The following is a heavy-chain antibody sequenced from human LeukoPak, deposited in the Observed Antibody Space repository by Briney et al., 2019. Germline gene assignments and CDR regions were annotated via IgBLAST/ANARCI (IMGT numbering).Heavy chain of an antibody. V-gene: IGHV4-59*11. CDR1: GGSISSHY. CDR2: VLDNVRT. D-gene: IGHD5-18*01. Sequence: PSETQSLTCTVSGGSISSHYWSWVRQPPGKGLEWIGYVLDNVRTKDNPSLNSRFTLSADTSKNQFSLRLTSVTAADTAVYYCATIKRGNIFGFFDFWGQGILVTVSS. CDR3: ATIKRGNIFGFFDF. J-gene: IGHJ4*02.